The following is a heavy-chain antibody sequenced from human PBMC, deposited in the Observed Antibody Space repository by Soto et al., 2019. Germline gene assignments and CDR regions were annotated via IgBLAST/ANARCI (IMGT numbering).Heavy chain of an antibody. CDR1: GGSISSSKW. CDR2: IYHSGTT. J-gene: IGHJ6*02. Sequence: QVQLQESGPGLVKPSGTLSLTCAVSGGSISSSKWWSWVRQPPGKGLEWIGEIYHSGTTNYNPSPKGRVTMSGEKSKNELSLNLSSVTAADTAVYYCSRDPGGVAPYYYYGMDVWGQGTTVTVSS. D-gene: IGHD2-15*01. V-gene: IGHV4-4*02. CDR3: SRDPGGVAPYYYYGMDV.